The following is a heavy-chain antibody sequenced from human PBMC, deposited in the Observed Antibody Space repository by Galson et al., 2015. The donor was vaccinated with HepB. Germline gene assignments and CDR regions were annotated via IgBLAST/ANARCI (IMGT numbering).Heavy chain of an antibody. CDR1: GGSFSGYY. V-gene: IGHV4-34*01. Sequence: ETLSLTCTVSGGSFSGYYWSWIRQPPGKGLEWNGEINHSGSTNYNPSLKSRVTISVDTSKNQFSLKLSSVTAADTAVYYCARGEGGSYRGVDYWGQGTLVTVSS. CDR3: ARGEGGSYRGVDY. D-gene: IGHD1-26*01. J-gene: IGHJ4*02. CDR2: INHSGST.